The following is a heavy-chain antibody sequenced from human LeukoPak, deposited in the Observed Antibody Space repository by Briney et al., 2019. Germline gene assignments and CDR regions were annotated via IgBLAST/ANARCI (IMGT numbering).Heavy chain of an antibody. D-gene: IGHD1-1*01. CDR1: GGSISSSSYY. CDR3: ARLRNGFTGNY. V-gene: IGHV4-39*01. CDR2: IYYSGST. Sequence: SETLSLTCTVSGGSISSSSYYWGWIRQPPGKGLEWIGSIYYSGSTYYNPSLKSRVTISVDTSKNQFSLKLSSVTAADTAMYYCARLRNGFTGNYWGQGTLVTVSS. J-gene: IGHJ4*02.